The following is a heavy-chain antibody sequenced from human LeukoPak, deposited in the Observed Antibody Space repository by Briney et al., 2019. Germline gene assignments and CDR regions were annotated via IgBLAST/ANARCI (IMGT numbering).Heavy chain of an antibody. J-gene: IGHJ4*02. Sequence: PGGSLRLSCAASGFTFSSYSMNWVRQAPGKGPEWVSSISSSSSYIYYADSVKGRFTISRDNAKNSLYLQMNSLRAEDTAVYYCASAFWSGYIDYWGQGTLVTVSS. V-gene: IGHV3-21*01. CDR2: ISSSSSYI. CDR1: GFTFSSYS. D-gene: IGHD3-3*01. CDR3: ASAFWSGYIDY.